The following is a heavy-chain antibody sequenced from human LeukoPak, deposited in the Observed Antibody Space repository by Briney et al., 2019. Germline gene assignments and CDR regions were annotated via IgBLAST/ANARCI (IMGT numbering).Heavy chain of an antibody. CDR2: ISYDGSNK. Sequence: PGGSLRLSCAASGFTFSSYAMHWVRQAPGKGLEWVAVISYDGSNKYYADSVKGRFTISRDNSKNTLYLQMNSLRAEDTAVYYCARPLYPRYSSGWYLNWGQGTLVTVSS. CDR3: ARPLYPRYSSGWYLN. J-gene: IGHJ4*02. V-gene: IGHV3-30*04. D-gene: IGHD6-19*01. CDR1: GFTFSSYA.